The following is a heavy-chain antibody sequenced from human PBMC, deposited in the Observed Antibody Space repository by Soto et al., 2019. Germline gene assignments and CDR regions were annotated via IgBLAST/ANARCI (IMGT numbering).Heavy chain of an antibody. CDR1: GFTFSSYG. J-gene: IGHJ4*02. V-gene: IGHV3-NL1*01. Sequence: QVQLVESGGGVVQPGRSLRLSCAASGFTFSSYGMHWVRQAPGKGLEWVAVIYSGGSTYYADSVKGRFTISRDNSKNTLYLQMNSLRAEDTAVYYCARGPDYYDSSGRLDYWGQGTLVTVSS. CDR2: IYSGGST. CDR3: ARGPDYYDSSGRLDY. D-gene: IGHD3-22*01.